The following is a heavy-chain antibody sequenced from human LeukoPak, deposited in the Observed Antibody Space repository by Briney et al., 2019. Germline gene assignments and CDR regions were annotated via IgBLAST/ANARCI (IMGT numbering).Heavy chain of an antibody. CDR2: INDSGGNT. J-gene: IGHJ6*02. D-gene: IGHD3-10*01. Sequence: SGGSLRLSCAASGFTFSSYAMSWVRQAPGKGLEWVSGINDSGGNTYYADSVKGRFTIFRDNSKNTLYLQMNSLRDEDTAVYYCAKDRRYYGSGTAYYGMDVWGQGTTVTVSS. CDR3: AKDRRYYGSGTAYYGMDV. V-gene: IGHV3-23*01. CDR1: GFTFSSYA.